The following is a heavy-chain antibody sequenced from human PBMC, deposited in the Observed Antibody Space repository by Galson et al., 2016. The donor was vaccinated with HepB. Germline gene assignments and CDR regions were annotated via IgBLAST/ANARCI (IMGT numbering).Heavy chain of an antibody. D-gene: IGHD3-16*01. CDR1: GFSFSSFW. CDR2: INRDGSGT. J-gene: IGHJ3*02. Sequence: SLRLSCAASGFSFSSFWMHWVRQVPGKGLVWVSKINRDGSGTAYADSVKGRFTISRDNSKNTLYLQMNSLRDEDTALYYCARGGTPSGLDIWGQGTMVTVAS. CDR3: ARGGTPSGLDI. V-gene: IGHV3-74*03.